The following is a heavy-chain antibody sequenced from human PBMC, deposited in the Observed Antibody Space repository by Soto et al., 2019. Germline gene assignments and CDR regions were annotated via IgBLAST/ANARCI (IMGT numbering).Heavy chain of an antibody. D-gene: IGHD2-2*01. CDR1: GGSFSGYY. J-gene: IGHJ3*02. Sequence: PSETLSLTCAVYGGSFSGYYLSWIRQPPGKGLEWIGEINHSGSTNYNPSLKSRVTISVDTSKNQFSLKLSSVTAADTAVYYCARAKDIVVVPATAPFDIWGQGTMVTVSS. V-gene: IGHV4-34*01. CDR3: ARAKDIVVVPATAPFDI. CDR2: INHSGST.